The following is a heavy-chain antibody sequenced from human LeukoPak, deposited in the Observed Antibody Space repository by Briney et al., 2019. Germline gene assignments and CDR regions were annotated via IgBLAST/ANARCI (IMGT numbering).Heavy chain of an antibody. D-gene: IGHD1-1*01. CDR2: IYYSGST. J-gene: IGHJ4*02. Sequence: KSSETLSLTCTVSGGSIRSYYWSWIRQPPGKGLEWIGYIYYSGSTNHNPSLKSRVTISVDTSKNQFSLKLSSVTAADTAVYYCARGRYTFDYWGQGTLVTVSS. V-gene: IGHV4-59*01. CDR3: ARGRYTFDY. CDR1: GGSIRSYY.